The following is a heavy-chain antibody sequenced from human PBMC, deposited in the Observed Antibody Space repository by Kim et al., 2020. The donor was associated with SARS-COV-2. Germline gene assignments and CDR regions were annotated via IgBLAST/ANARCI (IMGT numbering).Heavy chain of an antibody. CDR2: IYYSGST. CDR3: ARDRGSGSFGFDP. J-gene: IGHJ5*02. Sequence: SETLSLTCTVSGGSISSYYWSWIRQPPGKGLEWIGYIYYSGSTNYNPSLKSRVTISVDTSKNQFSLKLSSVTAADTAVYYCARDRGSGSFGFDPWGQGTLVTVSS. V-gene: IGHV4-59*13. D-gene: IGHD3-10*01. CDR1: GGSISSYY.